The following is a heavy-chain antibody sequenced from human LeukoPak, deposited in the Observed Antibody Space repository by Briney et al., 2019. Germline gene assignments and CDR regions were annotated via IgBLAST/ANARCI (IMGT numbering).Heavy chain of an antibody. CDR2: INSGSGGGS. J-gene: IGHJ6*01. CDR3: ARAGLIAPRHYYYATDV. D-gene: IGHD3-10*01. Sequence: GGSLRLSCAASGFTFSDHAMNWVRQAPGKGLEWVSGINSGSGGGSFYADSVKGRFTISRDNSKNTLHLQMNSLRAEDTAAYYCARAGLIAPRHYYYATDVWGQGTTVTVSS. CDR1: GFTFSDHA. V-gene: IGHV3-23*01.